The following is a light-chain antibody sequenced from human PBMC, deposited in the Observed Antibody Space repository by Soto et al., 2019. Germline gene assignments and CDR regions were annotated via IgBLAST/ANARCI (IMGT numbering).Light chain of an antibody. CDR1: ESINNW. CDR2: DAS. CDR3: QHYSSSSMYT. J-gene: IGKJ2*01. Sequence: DIEMTQSPSTLSASVGDRVTLTCRPSESINNWLAWYQQKPGKAPRLLIYDASTLETGVPSRFSGGGSETEFTLTISSRQPDDFATYYCQHYSSSSMYTFGQGTKVEI. V-gene: IGKV1-5*01.